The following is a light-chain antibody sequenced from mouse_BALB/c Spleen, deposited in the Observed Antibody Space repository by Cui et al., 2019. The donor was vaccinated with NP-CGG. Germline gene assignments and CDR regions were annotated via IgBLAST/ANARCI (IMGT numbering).Light chain of an antibody. CDR3: ALWYSNHWV. CDR2: GTN. CDR1: TGAVTTSNY. Sequence: QAVVTQEPAPTTSPGETVTLTCRSNTGAVTTSNYANWVQEKPDHLFTGLIGGTNNRSPGVPDRFSGSLIGDKAALTITGTQTEDEAIYFCALWYSNHWVFGGGTKLTVL. J-gene: IGLJ1*01. V-gene: IGLV1*01.